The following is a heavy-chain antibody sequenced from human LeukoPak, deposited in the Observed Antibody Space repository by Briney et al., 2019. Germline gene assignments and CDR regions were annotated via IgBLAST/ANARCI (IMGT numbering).Heavy chain of an antibody. D-gene: IGHD7-27*01. J-gene: IGHJ4*02. CDR3: ARGLTNWGLGGY. CDR1: GFTFSSYS. Sequence: GGSLRLSCAASGFTFSSYSMNWVRQAPGKGLEWVSSISSSSSYIYYADSVKGRFTISRDNAKNSLYLQMNSLRAEDTAVYYCARGLTNWGLGGYWGQGTLVTVSS. V-gene: IGHV3-21*01. CDR2: ISSSSSYI.